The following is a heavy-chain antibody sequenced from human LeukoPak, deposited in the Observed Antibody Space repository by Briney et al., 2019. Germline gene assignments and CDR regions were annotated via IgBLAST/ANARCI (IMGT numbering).Heavy chain of an antibody. V-gene: IGHV1-69*13. D-gene: IGHD3-22*01. CDR3: ARSLPDSYPDY. CDR2: IIPIFGTA. Sequence: ASVKVSFKASGGTFSIYAISWVRQAPGQGLEWMGGIIPIFGTANYAQKFQGRVTVTADESTSTAYMELSSLRSEDTAVYYCARSLPDSYPDYWGQGTLVTVSS. CDR1: GGTFSIYA. J-gene: IGHJ4*02.